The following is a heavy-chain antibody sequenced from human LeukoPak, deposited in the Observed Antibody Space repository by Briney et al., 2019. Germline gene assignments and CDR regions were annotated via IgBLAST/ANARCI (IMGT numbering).Heavy chain of an antibody. CDR3: ARELGIAVAGMGY. D-gene: IGHD6-19*01. V-gene: IGHV3-21*01. Sequence: AGGSLRLSCAASGFTFSSYSMNWVRQAPGKGLEWVSSISSSSSYIYYADSVKGRFTISRDNAKNSLYLQMNSLRAEDTAVYYCARELGIAVAGMGYWGQGTLVTVSS. CDR2: ISSSSSYI. J-gene: IGHJ4*02. CDR1: GFTFSSYS.